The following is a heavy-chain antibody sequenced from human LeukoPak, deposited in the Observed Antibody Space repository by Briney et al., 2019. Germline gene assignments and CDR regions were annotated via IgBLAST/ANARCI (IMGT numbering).Heavy chain of an antibody. V-gene: IGHV3-7*03. D-gene: IGHD1-26*01. CDR3: AREERIVGAAFDY. CDR1: GFTFSSYW. CDR2: IKQDGSEK. J-gene: IGHJ4*02. Sequence: GGSLRLSCAASGFTFSSYWMTWVRQAPGKGLEWLANIKQDGSEKYYVASAKGRFTISRDNAKNSLYLQMNSLRAEDTAVYYCAREERIVGAAFDYWGQGTLVTVSS.